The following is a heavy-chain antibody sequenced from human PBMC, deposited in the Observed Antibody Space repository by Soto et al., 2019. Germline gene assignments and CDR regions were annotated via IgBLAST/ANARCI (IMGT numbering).Heavy chain of an antibody. D-gene: IGHD3-22*01. CDR2: ISSSSSYT. CDR3: ARGFAPPLKNLRPYYYVSSGYYPDY. V-gene: IGHV3-11*06. CDR1: GFTFSDYY. Sequence: QVQLVESGGGLVKPGGSLRLSCAASGFTFSDYYMSWIRQAPGKGLEWVSYISSSSSYTNYADSVKGRFTISRDNAKNSLYLQMNSLRAEDTAVYYCARGFAPPLKNLRPYYYVSSGYYPDYWCQGTLITVSS. J-gene: IGHJ4*02.